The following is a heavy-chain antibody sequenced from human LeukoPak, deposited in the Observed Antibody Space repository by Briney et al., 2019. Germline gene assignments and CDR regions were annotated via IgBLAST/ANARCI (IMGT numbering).Heavy chain of an antibody. D-gene: IGHD3-22*01. CDR2: INHSGST. CDR1: GGSFSGYY. J-gene: IGHJ4*02. Sequence: PSETLSLTCAVYGGSFSGYYWSWIRQPPGKGLEWIGEINHSGSTNYDPSLKSRVTLSVDTSKNQFSLKLSSVTAADTAVYYCARGPGYYDSSGYDFDYWGQGTLVTVSS. CDR3: ARGPGYYDSSGYDFDY. V-gene: IGHV4-34*01.